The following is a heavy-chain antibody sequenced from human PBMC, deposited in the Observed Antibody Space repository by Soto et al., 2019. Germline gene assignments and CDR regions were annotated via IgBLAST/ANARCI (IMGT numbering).Heavy chain of an antibody. D-gene: IGHD6-13*01. CDR2: ISAYNGNT. CDR1: GYTFTSYG. CDR3: AGHSSTYACDA. J-gene: IGHJ3*01. V-gene: IGHV1-18*01. Sequence: QVQLVQSGAEVKKPGASVKVSCKASGYTFTSYGISWVRQAPGQGLEWMGWISAYNGNTNYAQKLQGRVTMTTDTSTSTADMELGSRRSDDRHVNYWAGHSSTYACDASRQRKMVTVSS.